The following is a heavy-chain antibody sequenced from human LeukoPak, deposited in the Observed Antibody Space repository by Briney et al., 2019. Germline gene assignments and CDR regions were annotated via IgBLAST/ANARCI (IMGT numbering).Heavy chain of an antibody. CDR3: ARHNYYDSSGWRFDAFDI. J-gene: IGHJ3*02. CDR2: IYYSGST. V-gene: IGHV4-39*01. CDR1: GGSISSSSYY. D-gene: IGHD3-22*01. Sequence: SETLSLTCTVSGGSISSSSYYWGWIRQPPGKGLEWIGSIYYSGSTYYNPSLKSRVTISVDTSKSQFSLKLSSVTAADTAVYYGARHNYYDSSGWRFDAFDIWPQGTMVTVPS.